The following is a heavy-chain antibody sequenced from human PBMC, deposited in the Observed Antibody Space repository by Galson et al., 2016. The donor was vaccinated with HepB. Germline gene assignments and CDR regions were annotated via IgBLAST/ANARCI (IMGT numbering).Heavy chain of an antibody. CDR3: VRDRATYDSSGYWFDS. Sequence: SLRLSCAASGFSFTEYGMHWVRQAPGKGWEWLAVIYFNGRDIYYADSVKGRFTISRDTSKNKLYLQMNSLRAEDTAVYYCVRDRATYDSSGYWFDSWGQGTLVTVSS. J-gene: IGHJ5*01. D-gene: IGHD3-22*01. V-gene: IGHV3-33*01. CDR1: GFSFTEYG. CDR2: IYFNGRDI.